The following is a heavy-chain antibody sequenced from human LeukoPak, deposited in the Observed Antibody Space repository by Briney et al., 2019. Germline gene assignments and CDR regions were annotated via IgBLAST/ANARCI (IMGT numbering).Heavy chain of an antibody. CDR2: IYYSGST. J-gene: IGHJ4*02. V-gene: IGHV4-39*07. D-gene: IGHD3-10*01. CDR1: GGSISSSSYY. Sequence: SETLSLTCTVSGGSISSSSYYWGWIRQPPGKGLEWIGSIYYSGSTYYNPSLKSRVTISVDTSKNQFSLKLSSATAADTAVYYCARGLLVGGSGSEHDYWGQGTLVTVSS. CDR3: ARGLLVGGSGSEHDY.